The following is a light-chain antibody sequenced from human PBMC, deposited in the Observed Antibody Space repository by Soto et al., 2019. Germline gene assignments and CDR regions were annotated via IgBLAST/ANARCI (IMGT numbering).Light chain of an antibody. V-gene: IGLV2-14*03. CDR2: DVT. CDR3: SSYTSSSTLV. J-gene: IGLJ3*02. Sequence: QSALTQPASVSGSLGQSITISCTGTTSDVGAYNYVSWYQQHPGKAPQLVIYDVTNRPSGVSNRFSGSKSGNTASLTISGLPTEDEDEYYCSSYTSSSTLVFGGGTKLTVL. CDR1: TSDVGAYNY.